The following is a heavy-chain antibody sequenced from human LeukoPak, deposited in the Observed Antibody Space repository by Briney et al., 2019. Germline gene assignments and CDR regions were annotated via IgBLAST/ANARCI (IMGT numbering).Heavy chain of an antibody. J-gene: IGHJ4*02. V-gene: IGHV3-30*02. Sequence: GGSLRLSCAASGFTFSSYGMHWVRQAPGKGLEWVAFIRYDGSNKYYADSVKGRFTISGDNSKNTLYLQMNSLRAEDTAVYYCAKVKIAAAAYWGQGTLVTVSS. CDR2: IRYDGSNK. D-gene: IGHD6-13*01. CDR1: GFTFSSYG. CDR3: AKVKIAAAAY.